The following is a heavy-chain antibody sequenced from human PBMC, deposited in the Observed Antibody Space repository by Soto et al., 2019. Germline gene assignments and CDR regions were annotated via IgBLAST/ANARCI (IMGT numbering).Heavy chain of an antibody. Sequence: VGSLRLSYAASGVNFSSYGMHWVRQAPGKGLEWVAVISYDGSNKYYADSVKGRFTISRDNSKNTLYLQMNSLRAEDTAVYYCAKDGGLLWFGESTTFTRYYYGMDVWGQGTTVTVSS. D-gene: IGHD3-10*01. CDR2: ISYDGSNK. CDR3: AKDGGLLWFGESTTFTRYYYGMDV. V-gene: IGHV3-30*18. J-gene: IGHJ6*02. CDR1: GVNFSSYG.